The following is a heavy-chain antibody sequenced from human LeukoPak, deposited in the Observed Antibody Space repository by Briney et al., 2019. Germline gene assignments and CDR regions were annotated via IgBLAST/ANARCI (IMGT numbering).Heavy chain of an antibody. CDR3: ARGRRGEGYDSSGG. J-gene: IGHJ4*02. CDR1: GGTFSSYA. D-gene: IGHD3-22*01. Sequence: SMKVSCKASGGTFSSYAISWVRQAPGQGLEWMGGIIPIFGTANYAQKFQGRVTITADKSTSTAYMELSSLRSEDTAVYYCARGRRGEGYDSSGGWGQGTLVTVSS. V-gene: IGHV1-69*06. CDR2: IIPIFGTA.